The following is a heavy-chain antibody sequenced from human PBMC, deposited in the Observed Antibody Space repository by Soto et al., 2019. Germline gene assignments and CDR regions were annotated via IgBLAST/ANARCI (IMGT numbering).Heavy chain of an antibody. CDR2: ISGSGGST. J-gene: IGHJ4*02. CDR1: GFTFSSYA. D-gene: IGHD2-2*03. CDR3: AKDGNGYCSSTSCYLVY. Sequence: EVQLLESGGGLVQPGGSLRLSCAASGFTFSSYAMSWVRQAPGKGLEWVSAISGSGGSTYYADSVKGRFTISRDNSKNTLDLQMNSLRAEDTAVYYCAKDGNGYCSSTSCYLVYWGQGTLVTVSS. V-gene: IGHV3-23*01.